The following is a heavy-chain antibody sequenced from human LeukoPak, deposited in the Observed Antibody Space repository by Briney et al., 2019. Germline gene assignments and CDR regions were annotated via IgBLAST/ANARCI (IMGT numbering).Heavy chain of an antibody. D-gene: IGHD5-18*01. CDR2: IYYSGNT. CDR1: GDSISTSNSY. Sequence: SETLSLTCPVSGDSISTSNSYWGWIRQPPGKGLEWIGSIYYSGNTYYNASLKSRVTISVDTSKNQFSLKLTSVTAADTAVYYCARTTEGGYTYGYFYYYYMDVWGKGTTVTISS. CDR3: ARTTEGGYTYGYFYYYYMDV. J-gene: IGHJ6*03. V-gene: IGHV4-39*07.